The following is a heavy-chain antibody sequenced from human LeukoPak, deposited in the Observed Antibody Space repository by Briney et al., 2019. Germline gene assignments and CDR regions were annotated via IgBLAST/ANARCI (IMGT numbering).Heavy chain of an antibody. D-gene: IGHD6-19*01. J-gene: IGHJ5*02. CDR2: IYTSGST. V-gene: IGHV4-4*07. Sequence: SEALSLTCTVSGGSISSYYWSWIRQPAGKGLEWIGRIYTSGSTNYNPSLKSRVTMSVDTSKNQFSLKLSSVTAADTAVYYCARDLTHTGQWLANWFDPWGQGTLVTVSS. CDR3: ARDLTHTGQWLANWFDP. CDR1: GGSISSYY.